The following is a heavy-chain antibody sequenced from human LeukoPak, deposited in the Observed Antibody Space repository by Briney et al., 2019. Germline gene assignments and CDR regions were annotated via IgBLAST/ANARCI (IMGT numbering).Heavy chain of an antibody. V-gene: IGHV4-4*07. CDR3: ARDVLPWFGDHHYYYGMDV. CDR1: GGSISSYY. Sequence: SETLSLTCTVSGGSISSYYWSWIRQPAGKGLEWIGRIYTSGSTNYNPSLKSRVTMSVDTSKNQFSLKLSSVTAADTAVYYCARDVLPWFGDHHYYYGMDVWGQGTTVTVSS. D-gene: IGHD3-10*01. CDR2: IYTSGST. J-gene: IGHJ6*02.